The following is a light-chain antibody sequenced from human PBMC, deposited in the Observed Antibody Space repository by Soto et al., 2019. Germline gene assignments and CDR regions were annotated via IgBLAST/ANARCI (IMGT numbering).Light chain of an antibody. J-gene: IGKJ1*01. V-gene: IGKV3-20*01. CDR1: QSVNSGF. CDR2: GIS. CDR3: QHYGDSVWT. Sequence: DIVLMPSPGVPSLYPGERATLSCRTNQSVNSGFLAWYQKKPGQAPRLLLYGISRRAIGIPDRFSGSGSGTDFTLTINRLEPEDFAVYYCQHYGDSVWTFGQGTKVDIK.